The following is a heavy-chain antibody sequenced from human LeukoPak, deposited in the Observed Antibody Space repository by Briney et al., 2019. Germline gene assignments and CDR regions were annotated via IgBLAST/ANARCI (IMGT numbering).Heavy chain of an antibody. CDR2: IYYSGST. CDR1: GGSISSSSYY. V-gene: IGHV4-39*01. J-gene: IGHJ5*02. CDR3: ARHDYGDLNWFDR. D-gene: IGHD4-17*01. Sequence: PSETLSLTCTVSGGSISSSSYYWGWIRQPPGKGLEWIGSIYYSGSTYYNPSLKSRVTISVDTSKNQFSLKLSSVTAADTAVYYCARHDYGDLNWFDRWGQGTLVTVSS.